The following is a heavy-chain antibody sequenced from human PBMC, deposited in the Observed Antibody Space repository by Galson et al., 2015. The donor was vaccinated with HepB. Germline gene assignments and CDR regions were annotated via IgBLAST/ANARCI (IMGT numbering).Heavy chain of an antibody. V-gene: IGHV4-59*01. CDR1: GDSISSFY. CDR2: IFYSGTP. J-gene: IGHJ3*02. CDR3: ARVDYFDTSGAFDI. Sequence: ETLSLTCTVSGDSISSFYWSWIRQPPVKGLECIGYIFYSGTPNYNPSLKSRVSISVDTSKNQFSLKLNFVTAADSAVYFCARVDYFDTSGAFDIWGQGTMVTVSS. D-gene: IGHD3-22*01.